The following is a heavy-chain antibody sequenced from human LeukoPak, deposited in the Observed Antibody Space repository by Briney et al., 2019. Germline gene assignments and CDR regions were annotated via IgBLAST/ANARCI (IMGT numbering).Heavy chain of an antibody. CDR1: GGTFSSYA. J-gene: IGHJ4*02. D-gene: IGHD6-19*01. CDR3: ARVVAVAGTSIGYFDY. CDR2: IIPILGIA. V-gene: IGHV1-69*04. Sequence: VASVKVSCKASGGTFSSYAISWVRQAPGQGLEWMGRIIPILGIANYAQKLQGRVTITADKSTSTAYMELSSLGSEDTAVYYCARVVAVAGTSIGYFDYWGQGTLVTVSS.